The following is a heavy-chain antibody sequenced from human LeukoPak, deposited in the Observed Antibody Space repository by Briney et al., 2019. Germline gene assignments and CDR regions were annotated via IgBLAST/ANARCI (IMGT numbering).Heavy chain of an antibody. V-gene: IGHV3-64*04. D-gene: IGHD5-18*01. J-gene: IGHJ4*02. CDR1: GFTFSSYA. Sequence: GGSLRLSCSASGFTFSSYAMHWVRQAPGKGLEYVSAISSNGGSTYYADSVKGRFTISRDNSKNTLYLQMNSLRAEDTAVYYCARVAAGGYSYGYYFDYWGQGTLVTVSS. CDR2: ISSNGGST. CDR3: ARVAAGGYSYGYYFDY.